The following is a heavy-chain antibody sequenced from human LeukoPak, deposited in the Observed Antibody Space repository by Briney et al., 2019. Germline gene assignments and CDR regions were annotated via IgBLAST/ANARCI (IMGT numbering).Heavy chain of an antibody. J-gene: IGHJ4*02. V-gene: IGHV3-21*01. CDR2: ISSSSSYI. CDR3: ARVGSIAVAQ. D-gene: IGHD6-19*01. CDR1: GFTFSSYS. Sequence: GGSLRLSCAASGFTFSSYSMNWVRQAPGKGLEWVSSISSSSSYIYYADSVKGRFIISRDNAKNSLYLQMNSLRAEDTAVYYCARVGSIAVAQWGQGTLVTVSS.